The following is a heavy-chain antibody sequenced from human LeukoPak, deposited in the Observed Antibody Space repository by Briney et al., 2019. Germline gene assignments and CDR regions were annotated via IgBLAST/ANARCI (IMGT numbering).Heavy chain of an antibody. V-gene: IGHV1-24*01. CDR1: GYTLTELS. CDR2: FDPEDGET. CDR3: ATGGPWFGELFSYMDV. D-gene: IGHD3-10*01. Sequence: SVKVSCKVSGYTLTELSMHWVRQAPGKGLEWMGGFDPEDGETIYAQKFQGRVTMTEDTSTDTAYMELSSLRSEDTAVYYCATGGPWFGELFSYMDVWGKGTTVTVSS. J-gene: IGHJ6*03.